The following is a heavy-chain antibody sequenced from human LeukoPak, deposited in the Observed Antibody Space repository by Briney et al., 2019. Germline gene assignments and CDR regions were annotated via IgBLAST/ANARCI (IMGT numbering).Heavy chain of an antibody. Sequence: GGSLRLSCGASRFTFSNYAMTWVRQAPGKGLEWVSSIEGDGSGTSSADSLRGRFIVSRDNSKTTLFLHLNRLRAEAGACYYFAKDSVSQNGIFDPFDLWGQGTLVIVSS. J-gene: IGHJ3*01. D-gene: IGHD2-15*01. CDR3: AKDSVSQNGIFDPFDL. V-gene: IGHV3-23*03. CDR2: IEGDGSGT. CDR1: RFTFSNYA.